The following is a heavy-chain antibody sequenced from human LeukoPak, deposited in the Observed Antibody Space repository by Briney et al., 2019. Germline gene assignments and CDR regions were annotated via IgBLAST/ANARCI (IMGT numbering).Heavy chain of an antibody. V-gene: IGHV3-21*01. D-gene: IGHD1-26*01. CDR1: GFTFSSYS. J-gene: IGHJ4*02. CDR2: ISSSSSYI. CDR3: ARVSSMGAVYYFDY. Sequence: GGPLRLSCAASGFTFSSYSMNWVRQAPGKGLEWVSSISSSSSYIYYADSVKGRFTISRDNAKNSLYLQMNSLRAEDTAVYYCARVSSMGAVYYFDYWGQGTLVTVSS.